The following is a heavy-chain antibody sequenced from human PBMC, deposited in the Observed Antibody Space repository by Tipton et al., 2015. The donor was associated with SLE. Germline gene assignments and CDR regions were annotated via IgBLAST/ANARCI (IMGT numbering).Heavy chain of an antibody. D-gene: IGHD3-10*01. CDR2: INSSGGGT. CDR3: ATPIVGGFLLDY. CDR1: GYTFRSYY. Sequence: QSGAEVKKPGASVTVSCKASGYTFRSYYMHWVRQAPGQGLEWMGIINSSGGGTKYAQRFQGRVTMTRDTSTSTVYMELTSLRSEDTAVYYCATPIVGGFLLDYWGQGTLVTVSS. V-gene: IGHV1-46*01. J-gene: IGHJ4*02.